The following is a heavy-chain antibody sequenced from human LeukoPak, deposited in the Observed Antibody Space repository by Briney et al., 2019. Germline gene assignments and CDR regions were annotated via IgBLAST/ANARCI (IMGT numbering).Heavy chain of an antibody. J-gene: IGHJ4*02. CDR1: GGSFSGYY. Sequence: SETLSLTCAVYGGSFSGYYWSWIRQPPGKGLEWIGEINHSGSTNYNPSLKSRVTISVDTSKNQFSLKLSSVTAADTAVYYCARGASRGYDFWSGYRDYFDYWGQGTLVTVSS. D-gene: IGHD3-3*01. CDR2: INHSGST. CDR3: ARGASRGYDFWSGYRDYFDY. V-gene: IGHV4-34*01.